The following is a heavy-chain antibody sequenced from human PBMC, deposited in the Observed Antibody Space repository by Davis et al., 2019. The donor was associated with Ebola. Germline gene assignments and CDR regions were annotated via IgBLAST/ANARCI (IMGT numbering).Heavy chain of an antibody. CDR3: ARTPADSSSSAWFDP. J-gene: IGHJ5*02. CDR2: IIPIFGTA. V-gene: IGHV1-69*13. D-gene: IGHD6-6*01. CDR1: GGTFSSYA. Sequence: SVKVSCKASGGTFSSYAISWVRQAPGQGLEWMGGIIPIFGTANYAQKFQGRVTITADESTSTAYMELSSLRSEDTAVYYCARTPADSSSSAWFDPWGQGTLVTVSS.